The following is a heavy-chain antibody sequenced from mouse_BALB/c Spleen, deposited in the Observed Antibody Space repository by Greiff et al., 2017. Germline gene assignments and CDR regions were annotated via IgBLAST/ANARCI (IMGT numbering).Heavy chain of an antibody. Sequence: VQLKKSGPGLVAPSQSLSITCTVSGFSLTSYGVHWVRQPPGKGLEWLGVIWAGGSTNYNSALMSRLSISKDNSKSQVFLKMNSLQTDDTAMYYCARDDTGFAYWGQGTLVTVSA. J-gene: IGHJ3*01. CDR3: ARDDTGFAY. CDR1: GFSLTSYG. V-gene: IGHV2-9*02. CDR2: IWAGGST.